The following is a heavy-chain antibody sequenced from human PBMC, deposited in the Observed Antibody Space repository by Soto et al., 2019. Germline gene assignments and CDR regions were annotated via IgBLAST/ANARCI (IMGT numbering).Heavy chain of an antibody. Sequence: EVQLVESGGGLVKPGGSLRLSCAASGFTFSNAWMSWVRQAPGKGLEWVSRIKSKTDGGTTDYAAPVKGRFTISRDDSKNTLYLQMNSLKTEDTAVYYCTTGLLLVGTTGTTCDYWGQGTLVTVSS. D-gene: IGHD1-1*01. CDR3: TTGLLLVGTTGTTCDY. V-gene: IGHV3-15*01. CDR1: GFTFSNAW. J-gene: IGHJ4*02. CDR2: IKSKTDGGTT.